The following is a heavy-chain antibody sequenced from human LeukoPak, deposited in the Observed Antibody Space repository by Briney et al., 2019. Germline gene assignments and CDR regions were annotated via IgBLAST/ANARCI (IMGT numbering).Heavy chain of an antibody. CDR2: ISWNSGSI. D-gene: IGHD6-19*01. Sequence: GGSLRLSCAASGFTFKLYWMHWVRQAPGKGLEWVSDISWNSGSIGYADSVKGRFTISRDNAKNSLYLQMNGLRAEDTALYYCAKGTPSYSSGYFDYWGQGTLVTVSS. J-gene: IGHJ4*02. CDR1: GFTFKLYW. V-gene: IGHV3-9*01. CDR3: AKGTPSYSSGYFDY.